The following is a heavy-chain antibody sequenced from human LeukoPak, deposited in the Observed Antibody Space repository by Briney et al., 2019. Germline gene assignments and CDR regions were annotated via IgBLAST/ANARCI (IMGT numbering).Heavy chain of an antibody. CDR2: LFSSGST. D-gene: IGHD5-18*01. V-gene: IGHV4-59*01. CDR3: ARASAYSHFPEDGYGMDV. Sequence: PSETLSCKCAVSGGTLNTYCWNWIRQPPGKGLEWIGYLFSSGSTKYNPSLRSRVTISVATSRNQFSLKLPSVTAADTAFYYCARASAYSHFPEDGYGMDVWGQGTTVIVSS. CDR1: GGTLNTYC. J-gene: IGHJ6*02.